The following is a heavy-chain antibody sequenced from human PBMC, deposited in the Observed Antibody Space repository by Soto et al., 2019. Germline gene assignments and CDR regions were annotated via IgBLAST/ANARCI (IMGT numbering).Heavy chain of an antibody. J-gene: IGHJ5*02. CDR1: GGSISSYY. CDR2: IYYSGST. CDR3: ARTLRYGDYVWFDP. V-gene: IGHV4-59*01. D-gene: IGHD4-17*01. Sequence: PSETLSLTCTVSGGSISSYYWSWIRQPPGKGLEWIGYIYYSGSTNYNPSLKSRVTISVDTSKNQFSLKLSSVTAADTAVYYCARTLRYGDYVWFDPWGQGTVVTVSS.